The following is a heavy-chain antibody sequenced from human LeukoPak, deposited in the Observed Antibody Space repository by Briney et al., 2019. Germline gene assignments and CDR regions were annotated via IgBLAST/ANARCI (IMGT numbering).Heavy chain of an antibody. Sequence: GGSLRLSCAASGFTFSSYGMHWVRQAPGKGLEWVAVISYDGSNKYYADSVKGRFTISRDNSKNTLYLQMNSLRAEDTAVYYCAKAFFKVGATPFDYWGQETLVTVSS. CDR2: ISYDGSNK. CDR3: AKAFFKVGATPFDY. CDR1: GFTFSSYG. V-gene: IGHV3-30*18. D-gene: IGHD1-26*01. J-gene: IGHJ4*02.